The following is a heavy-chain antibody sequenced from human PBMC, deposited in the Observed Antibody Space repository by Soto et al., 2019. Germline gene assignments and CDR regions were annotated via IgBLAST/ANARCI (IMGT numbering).Heavy chain of an antibody. V-gene: IGHV5-51*01. Sequence: GESLKISCKGSGYTFTSYWIAWVCQMPGKGLEWMGIIYPGDSDTRYSPSFQGQVTISADKSITTAYLQWSSLKASDTAMYYCARHIQAAGDYYGMDVWGQGTTVTVSS. D-gene: IGHD2-15*01. J-gene: IGHJ6*02. CDR3: ARHIQAAGDYYGMDV. CDR1: GYTFTSYW. CDR2: IYPGDSDT.